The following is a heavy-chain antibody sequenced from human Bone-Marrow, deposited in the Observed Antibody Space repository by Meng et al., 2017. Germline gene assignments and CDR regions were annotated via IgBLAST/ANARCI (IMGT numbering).Heavy chain of an antibody. CDR3: AKDGGIAAAGFDY. CDR1: GFTFDDYA. CDR2: ISWNSGSI. J-gene: IGHJ4*02. V-gene: IGHV3-9*01. Sequence: SLKISCAASGFTFDDYAMHWVRQAPGKGLEWVSGISWNSGSIGYADSVKGRFTISRDNAKNSLYLQMNSLRAEDTALYYCAKDGGIAAAGFDYWGQETLVTSPQ. D-gene: IGHD6-13*01.